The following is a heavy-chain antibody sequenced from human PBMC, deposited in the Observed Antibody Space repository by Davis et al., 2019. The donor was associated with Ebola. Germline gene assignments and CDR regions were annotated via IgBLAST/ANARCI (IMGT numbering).Heavy chain of an antibody. Sequence: PGGSLRLSCAASGFTFSSYWMSWVRQAPGKGLEWVANIKQDGSEKYYVDSVKGRFTISRDNAKNSLYLQMNSLRAEDTAVYYCARDITGIASYFDYWGQGTLVTVSS. V-gene: IGHV3-7*01. CDR2: IKQDGSEK. CDR3: ARDITGIASYFDY. D-gene: IGHD1-14*01. J-gene: IGHJ4*02. CDR1: GFTFSSYW.